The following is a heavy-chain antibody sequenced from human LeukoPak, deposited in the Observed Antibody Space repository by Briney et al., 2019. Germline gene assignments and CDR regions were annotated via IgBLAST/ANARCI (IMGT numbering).Heavy chain of an antibody. J-gene: IGHJ4*02. V-gene: IGHV1-2*06. CDR2: LNPNTGHA. Sequence: GASVKVSCKLVAYDFTGYYIHWVRQAPGQGPEWMGRLNPNTGHAVYAFKFQGRVTITRDTSSNTAYMEVTRLTSDDTALYYCAKDRDGPDRILLWGQGTLVTVSS. CDR1: AYDFTGYY. D-gene: IGHD5-24*01. CDR3: AKDRDGPDRILL.